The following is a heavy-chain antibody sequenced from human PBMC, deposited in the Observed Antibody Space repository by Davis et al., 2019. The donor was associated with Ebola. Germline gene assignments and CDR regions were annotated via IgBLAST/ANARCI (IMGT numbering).Heavy chain of an antibody. V-gene: IGHV2-5*01. J-gene: IGHJ4*02. Sequence: SGPTLVKPTQTLTLTCTFSGFSLVTNGVGVGWVRQPPGQALEWLALIYWNDDKYYSPSLNSRLTITKDNYREQAVLTMTNMDPVDTGTYYCARNPGYFGSGSPYNEWYFDFWGQGTLVTVSS. CDR2: IYWNDDK. CDR3: ARNPGYFGSGSPYNEWYFDF. D-gene: IGHD3-10*01. CDR1: GFSLVTNGVG.